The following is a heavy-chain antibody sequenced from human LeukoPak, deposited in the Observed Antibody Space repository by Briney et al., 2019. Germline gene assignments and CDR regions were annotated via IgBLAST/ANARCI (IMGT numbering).Heavy chain of an antibody. Sequence: LTGGSLRLSCAASGFTFSSHDMHWVRQPTGKVLNWVSVIGTAGNTYYTDSVKGRFTISRENAKNSLYLQMDNLRAEDTAVYYCARSKSYSSGWTDFDCWGQGTLVTVSS. CDR3: ARSKSYSSGWTDFDC. J-gene: IGHJ4*02. CDR2: IGTAGNT. CDR1: GFTFSSHD. V-gene: IGHV3-13*01. D-gene: IGHD6-19*01.